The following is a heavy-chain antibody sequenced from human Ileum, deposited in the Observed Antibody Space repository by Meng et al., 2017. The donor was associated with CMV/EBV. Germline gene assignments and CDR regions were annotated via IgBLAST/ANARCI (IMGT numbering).Heavy chain of an antibody. Sequence: LSESLWSLRHSGGSLGSSCAASCICFSMAWMCGVRQAERKGLGWVSRITKSAEVGTPDYASPVKDIFSISRDDSKNTLYLQLSVLGTEDKAVYYCTTDHIGWRGYDHVYWGQGTLVTGSS. CDR2: ITKSAEVGTP. CDR1: CICFSMAW. J-gene: IGHJ4*02. V-gene: IGHV3-15*02. D-gene: IGHD5-12*01. CDR3: TTDHIGWRGYDHVY.